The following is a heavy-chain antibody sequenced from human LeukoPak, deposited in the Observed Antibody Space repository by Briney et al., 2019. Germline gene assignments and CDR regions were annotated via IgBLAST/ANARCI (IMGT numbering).Heavy chain of an antibody. CDR1: GGSISSGGYS. Sequence: SETLSLTCAVSGGSISSGGYSWSWIRQPPGKGLEWIGYIYHSGSTYYNPSLKSRVTISVDRSKNQFSLKLSSVTAADTAVYYCARAVNSRYFDRIRGFDYWGQGTLVTVSS. V-gene: IGHV4-30-2*01. CDR2: IYHSGST. D-gene: IGHD3-9*01. CDR3: ARAVNSRYFDRIRGFDY. J-gene: IGHJ4*02.